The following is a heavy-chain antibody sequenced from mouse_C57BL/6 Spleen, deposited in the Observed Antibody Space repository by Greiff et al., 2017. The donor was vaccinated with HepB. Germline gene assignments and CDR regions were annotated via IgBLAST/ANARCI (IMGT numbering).Heavy chain of an antibody. CDR1: GYTFTSYW. D-gene: IGHD1-1*01. J-gene: IGHJ2*01. CDR2: IDPSDSYT. CDR3: ARSGYGSSFDY. Sequence: VQLQQSGAELVMPGASVKLSCKASGYTFTSYWMHWVKQRPGQGLEWIGEIDPSDSYTNYNQKFKGKSTLTVDKSSSTADMQLSSLTSEASAVYSCARSGYGSSFDYWGQGTTLTVSS. V-gene: IGHV1-69*01.